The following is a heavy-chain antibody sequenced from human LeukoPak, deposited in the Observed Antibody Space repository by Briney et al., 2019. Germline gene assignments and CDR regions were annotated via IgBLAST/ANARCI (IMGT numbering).Heavy chain of an antibody. J-gene: IGHJ4*02. CDR3: ARERGGIAAVLYYFDY. CDR2: IIPIFGTA. V-gene: IGHV1-69*05. Sequence: SVKVSCKASGGTFSSYAISWLRQAPGQGLEWMGRIIPIFGTANYAQKFQGRVTITTDESTSTAYMELSSLRSEDTAVYYCARERGGIAAVLYYFDYWGQGTLVTVSS. CDR1: GGTFSSYA. D-gene: IGHD6-13*01.